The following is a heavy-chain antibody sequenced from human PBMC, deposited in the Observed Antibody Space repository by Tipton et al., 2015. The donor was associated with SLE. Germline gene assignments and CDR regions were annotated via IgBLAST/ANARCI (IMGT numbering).Heavy chain of an antibody. V-gene: IGHV4-59*01. Sequence: TLSLTCTASGGSFTNYQWNWIRQSPGKGLEWLGYVYDRGTTNYNPSVMSRVIISFDTSKSQVSLKLFSVTAADTAVYYCARQWAQGWSGTYFDSWGQGARVTVSS. CDR2: VYDRGTT. D-gene: IGHD3-3*01. CDR1: GGSFTNYQ. J-gene: IGHJ4*02. CDR3: ARQWAQGWSGTYFDS.